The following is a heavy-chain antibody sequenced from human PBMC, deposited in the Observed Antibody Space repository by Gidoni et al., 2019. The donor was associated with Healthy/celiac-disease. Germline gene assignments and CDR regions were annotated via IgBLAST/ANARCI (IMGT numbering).Heavy chain of an antibody. Sequence: QVQLQESGPGLVKPSETLSLTCAVSGYSISSGYYWCWIRQPPGKGLEWIGSIYHSGSTYYNPSLKSRVTISVDTSKNQFSLKLSSVTAADTAVYYCASHPPPRSGSLPRRATGYAILSWGQGTLVTVSS. V-gene: IGHV4-38-2*01. D-gene: IGHD1-26*01. CDR3: ASHPPPRSGSLPRRATGYAILS. CDR2: IYHSGST. CDR1: GYSISSGYY. J-gene: IGHJ5*02.